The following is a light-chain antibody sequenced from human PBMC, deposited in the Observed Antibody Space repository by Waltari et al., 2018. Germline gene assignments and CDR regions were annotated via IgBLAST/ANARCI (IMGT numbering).Light chain of an antibody. CDR3: CSYAGSSLGV. CDR1: SSDVGGYNY. Sequence: QSALTQPASVSGSPGQSITISCTGTSSDVGGYNYVSWYQQHPGKAPKLMIYDVSTRPSGVSNRFSGSKSGNTASLTISGLQAEDEADYYCCSYAGSSLGVFGGGTKLTVL. V-gene: IGLV2-23*02. CDR2: DVS. J-gene: IGLJ2*01.